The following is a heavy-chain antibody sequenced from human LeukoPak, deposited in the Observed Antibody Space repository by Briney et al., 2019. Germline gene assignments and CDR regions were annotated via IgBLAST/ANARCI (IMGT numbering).Heavy chain of an antibody. V-gene: IGHV3-23*01. CDR1: GITLSNYG. Sequence: QPGGSLRLSCAASGITLSNYGMSWVRQAPGKGLEWVAGISGSGGRTNYADAVKGRFTISRDNAKNTLFLQMNSLRVEDTAVYFCAKRGVVIRVILVGFHKEAYYFDSWGQGALVTVSS. CDR3: AKRGVVIRVILVGFHKEAYYFDS. CDR2: ISGSGGRT. D-gene: IGHD3-22*01. J-gene: IGHJ4*02.